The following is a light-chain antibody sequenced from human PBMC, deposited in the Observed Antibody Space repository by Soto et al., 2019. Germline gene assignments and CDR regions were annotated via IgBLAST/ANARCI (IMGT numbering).Light chain of an antibody. CDR3: SSYAGSNNL. CDR2: EVS. J-gene: IGLJ3*02. CDR1: GSDVGSYNY. Sequence: QSALTQPPSASGSHGQSVTISCTGTGSDVGSYNYVSWYQQHPGKAPKLMIYEVSKRPSGVPDRFSGSKSGNTASLTVSGLQAEDEADYYCSSYAGSNNLFGGGTKLTVL. V-gene: IGLV2-8*01.